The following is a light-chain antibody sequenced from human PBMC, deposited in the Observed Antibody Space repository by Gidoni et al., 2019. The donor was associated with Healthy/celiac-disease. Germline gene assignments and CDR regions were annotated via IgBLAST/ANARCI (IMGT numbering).Light chain of an antibody. CDR3: QQYDNLPYT. J-gene: IGKJ2*01. Sequence: DIQMTQSPSSLSASVGARVTITCQASQDISNYLNWYQQKPGKAPKLLIYDASNLETRVPSRFSGSGSGTDFTFTISSLQPEDIATYYCQQYDNLPYTFGQGTKLEIK. CDR1: QDISNY. V-gene: IGKV1-33*01. CDR2: DAS.